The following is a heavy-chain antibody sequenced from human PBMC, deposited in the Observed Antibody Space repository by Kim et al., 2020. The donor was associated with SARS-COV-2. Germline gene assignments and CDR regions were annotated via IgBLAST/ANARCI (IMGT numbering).Heavy chain of an antibody. CDR1: GYSFTSYW. CDR3: ARLVGATRTGDAFDI. V-gene: IGHV5-51*01. Sequence: GESLKISCKGSGYSFTSYWIGWVRQMPGKGLEWMGIIYPGDSDTRYSPSFQGQVTISADKSISTAYLQWSSLKASDTAMYYCARLVGATRTGDAFDIWGQGTMFTVSS. CDR2: IYPGDSDT. J-gene: IGHJ3*02. D-gene: IGHD1-26*01.